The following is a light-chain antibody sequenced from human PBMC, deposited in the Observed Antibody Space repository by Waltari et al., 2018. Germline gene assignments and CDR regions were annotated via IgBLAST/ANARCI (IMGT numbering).Light chain of an antibody. J-gene: IGLJ2*01. CDR1: SSNIGAGYD. CDR2: VNS. Sequence: QSVLTQPPSVSGAPGQRVTISCTGSSSNIGAGYDVHWYQHFPGTAPKLLIYVNSNRPSGVPDRLSGPKSGTSASLAITGLQAEDEADYYCQSYDRSQRVVFGGGTKLTVL. V-gene: IGLV1-40*01. CDR3: QSYDRSQRVV.